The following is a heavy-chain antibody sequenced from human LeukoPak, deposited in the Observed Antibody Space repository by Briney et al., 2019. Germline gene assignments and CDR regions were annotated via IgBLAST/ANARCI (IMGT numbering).Heavy chain of an antibody. J-gene: IGHJ4*02. CDR3: ARNYYESSGYYPWNFDY. CDR2: IYYSGST. CDR1: GGTISSSSYW. V-gene: IGHV4-39*01. Sequence: SETLSLTCTVSGGTISSSSYWWGWIRQPPGKGLEWIANIYYSGSTHYNPSLKSRVTISIEKSKNQFSLKLSSVTAADTAVYYCARNYYESSGYYPWNFDYWGQGTLVTVSS. D-gene: IGHD3-22*01.